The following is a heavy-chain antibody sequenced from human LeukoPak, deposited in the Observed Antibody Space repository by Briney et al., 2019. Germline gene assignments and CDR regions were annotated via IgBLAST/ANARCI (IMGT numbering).Heavy chain of an antibody. D-gene: IGHD6-6*01. J-gene: IGHJ4*02. CDR3: ARETGPASAARPAY. CDR1: GGSISSTSYY. Sequence: SETLSLTCNVSGGSISSTSYYWGWIRQPPGKGLEWLGNIYYTGTTYYNPSLKSRVTISVDTSNNQFSLRLSSVTAADTAVYYCARETGPASAARPAYWGQGTLVTVSS. V-gene: IGHV4-39*07. CDR2: IYYTGTT.